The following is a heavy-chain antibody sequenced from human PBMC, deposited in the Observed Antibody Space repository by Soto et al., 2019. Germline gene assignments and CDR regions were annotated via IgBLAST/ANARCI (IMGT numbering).Heavy chain of an antibody. CDR3: VRDLGSGWYNRN. J-gene: IGHJ4*02. CDR1: GGTSGSYS. D-gene: IGHD6-19*01. CDR2: IVPILRLE. Sequence: QVQLVQSGAEVRKPGSSVKVSCQACGGTSGSYSISWIRQAPGQGLEWLGRIVPILRLENYAQKFQGRVTITADMSTSTAYMELTSLRPEDTALYYCVRDLGSGWYNRNWGQGTLVTVSS. V-gene: IGHV1-69*08.